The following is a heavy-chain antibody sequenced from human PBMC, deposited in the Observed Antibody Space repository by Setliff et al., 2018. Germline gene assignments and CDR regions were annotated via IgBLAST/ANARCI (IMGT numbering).Heavy chain of an antibody. CDR3: ARRAVTAEYFQH. CDR2: IYPGDSDT. D-gene: IGHD4-17*01. V-gene: IGHV5-51*01. CDR1: GYTFTNYW. Sequence: GESLKISCKGSGYTFTNYWIGWVRQMPGKGLEWMGAIYPGDSDTRHSPSFQGQVTISADKSISTAYLQLSSLKASDTAIYYCARRAVTAEYFQHWGHGTLVTVSS. J-gene: IGHJ1*01.